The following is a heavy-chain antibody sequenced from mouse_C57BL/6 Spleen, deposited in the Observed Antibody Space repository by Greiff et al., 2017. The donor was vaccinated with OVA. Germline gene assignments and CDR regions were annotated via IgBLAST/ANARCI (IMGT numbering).Heavy chain of an antibody. CDR1: GYTFTSYW. D-gene: IGHD2-5*01. Sequence: QVHVKQSGAELAKPGASVKLSCKASGYTFTSYWMHWVKQRPGQGLEWIGYINPSSGYTKYNQKFKDKATLTADKSSSTAYMQLSSLTYEDSAVYYCARSNSNLLYAMDYWGQGTSVTVSS. CDR3: ARSNSNLLYAMDY. V-gene: IGHV1-7*01. CDR2: INPSSGYT. J-gene: IGHJ4*01.